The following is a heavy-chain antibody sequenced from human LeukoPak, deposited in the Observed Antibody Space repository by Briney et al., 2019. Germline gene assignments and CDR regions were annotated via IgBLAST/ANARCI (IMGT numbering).Heavy chain of an antibody. CDR3: ARGGPPVVPAAGAFDI. J-gene: IGHJ3*02. CDR1: GYTFTGYY. V-gene: IGHV1-2*02. Sequence: GASVKVSCKASGYTFTGYYMHWVRQAPGQGLEWMGWINPNSGGTNYAQKFQGRVTMTRDTSISTAFMELSRLRSDDTAVYYCARGGPPVVPAAGAFDIWGQGTMVTVSS. CDR2: INPNSGGT. D-gene: IGHD2-2*01.